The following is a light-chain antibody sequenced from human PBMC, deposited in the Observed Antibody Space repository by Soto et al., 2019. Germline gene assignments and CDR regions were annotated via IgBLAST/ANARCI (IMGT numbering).Light chain of an antibody. CDR1: QSVSSSY. Sequence: EIVLTQSPATLSLSPGERATLSCRAGQSVSSSYLAWYQQKPGQAPRLLIYGASSRATGIPARFSGSGSGTDFTLTISSLEPEDFAVYYCQQRSNWPITFGQGTRLEIK. J-gene: IGKJ5*01. CDR2: GAS. CDR3: QQRSNWPIT. V-gene: IGKV3D-20*02.